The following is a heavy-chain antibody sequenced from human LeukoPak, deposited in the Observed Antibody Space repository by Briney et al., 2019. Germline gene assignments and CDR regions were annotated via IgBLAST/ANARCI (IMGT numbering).Heavy chain of an antibody. Sequence: GGSLRLSCAASGFTFSSYSMNWVRQAPGKGLEWVSSISSSSSYIYYADSVKGRFTISRDNAKNSLYLQTNSLRAEDTAVYYCARAPRGRSAPRENFDYWGQGTLVTVSS. CDR1: GFTFSSYS. CDR2: ISSSSSYI. V-gene: IGHV3-21*01. J-gene: IGHJ4*02. CDR3: ARAPRGRSAPRENFDY.